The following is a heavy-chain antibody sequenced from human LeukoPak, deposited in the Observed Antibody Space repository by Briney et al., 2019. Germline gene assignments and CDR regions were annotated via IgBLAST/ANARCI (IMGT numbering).Heavy chain of an antibody. V-gene: IGHV3-23*01. Sequence: GGSLRLSCAASGFTFSSYAMTWVRQAPGKGLEWVSTVSTSGGGTYYADSVKGRFTISRDNSKNTLYLQMNSLRAEDTAVYYCAKGKDIVVVVAATRSYYYGMDVWGQGTTVTVSS. D-gene: IGHD2-15*01. J-gene: IGHJ6*02. CDR1: GFTFSSYA. CDR3: AKGKDIVVVVAATRSYYYGMDV. CDR2: VSTSGGGT.